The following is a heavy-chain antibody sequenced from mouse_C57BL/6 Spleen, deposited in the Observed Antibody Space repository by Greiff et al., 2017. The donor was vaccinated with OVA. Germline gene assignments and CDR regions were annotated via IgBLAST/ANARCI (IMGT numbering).Heavy chain of an antibody. CDR2: ISSGSSTI. J-gene: IGHJ2*01. CDR3: ARVYYGNYLYYFDY. V-gene: IGHV5-17*01. D-gene: IGHD2-1*01. CDR1: GFTFSDYG. Sequence: EVQLVESGGGLVKPGGSLKLSCAASGFTFSDYGMHWVRQAPEKGLEWVAYISSGSSTIYYADTVKGRFTISRDNAKNTLFLQMTSLRSEDTAMYYCARVYYGNYLYYFDYWGQGTTLTVSS.